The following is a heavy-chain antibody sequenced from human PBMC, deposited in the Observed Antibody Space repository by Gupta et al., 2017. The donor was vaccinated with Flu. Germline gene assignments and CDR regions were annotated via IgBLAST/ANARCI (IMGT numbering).Heavy chain of an antibody. D-gene: IGHD2-2*01. CDR2: IYYSGST. CDR3: ARDSTAYWYFDL. J-gene: IGHJ2*01. Sequence: WIRQPPGKGLEWIGYIYYSGSTNYNPSLKSRVTISVDTSKNQFSLKLSSVTAADTAVYYCARDSTAYWYFDLWGRGTLVTVSS. V-gene: IGHV4-59*01.